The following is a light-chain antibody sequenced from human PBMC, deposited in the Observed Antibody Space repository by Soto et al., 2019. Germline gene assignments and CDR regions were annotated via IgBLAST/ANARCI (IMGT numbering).Light chain of an antibody. CDR2: GAS. Sequence: EIVLTQSPGTLSLSPGERATLSCRASQSVSSSYLAWYQQKPGQAPRVLIYGASSRATGIPDRFSGSGSGTDFTLTISRLEPEDFAVYYCQQYGSSPPAYTFGQGTKLEIK. CDR3: QQYGSSPPAYT. J-gene: IGKJ2*01. V-gene: IGKV3-20*01. CDR1: QSVSSSY.